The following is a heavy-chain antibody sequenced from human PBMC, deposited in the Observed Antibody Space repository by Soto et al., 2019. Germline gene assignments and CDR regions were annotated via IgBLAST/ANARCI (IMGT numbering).Heavy chain of an antibody. D-gene: IGHD3-16*01. CDR1: GASISTNNW. CDR2: IYQSGST. J-gene: IGHJ1*01. Sequence: PSETLSLTCAVSGASISTNNWWSWVRQPPGKGLEWIGEIYQSGSTSYNPSLKSRVTISVDKSKKQFSLKLSSVTAADTAVYYWGGSEGGYALPSGARGPWVPVSS. V-gene: IGHV4-4*02. CDR3: GGSEGGYALPS.